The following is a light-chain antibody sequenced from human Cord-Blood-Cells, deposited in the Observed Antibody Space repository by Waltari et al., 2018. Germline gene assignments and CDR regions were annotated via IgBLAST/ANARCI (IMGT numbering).Light chain of an antibody. J-gene: IGKJ4*01. CDR1: QGIRNY. CDR2: ASS. Sequence: DIQMTQSPSSLSASVGDRVTSTCRASQGIRNYLAWYQQKQGKVPKLLIYASSTLQAGVPARFSGSGSGRECNLTISSLQPEDVATYYCQKYNSAPLTFGGGTKVEIK. V-gene: IGKV1-27*01. CDR3: QKYNSAPLT.